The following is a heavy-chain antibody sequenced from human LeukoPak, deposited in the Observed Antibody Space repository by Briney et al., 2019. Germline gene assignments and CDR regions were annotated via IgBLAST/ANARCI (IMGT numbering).Heavy chain of an antibody. CDR1: GITFSSYT. Sequence: GGSLRLSCAASGITFSSYTMNWVRQAPGKGLEWVSSISSSSSYIYYADSVKGRFTISRDNAKNSLFLQMNSLRAEDTAVYYCAKFLTGQYDAFDIWGQGTMVTVSA. CDR3: AKFLTGQYDAFDI. CDR2: ISSSSSYI. D-gene: IGHD3-9*01. J-gene: IGHJ3*02. V-gene: IGHV3-21*04.